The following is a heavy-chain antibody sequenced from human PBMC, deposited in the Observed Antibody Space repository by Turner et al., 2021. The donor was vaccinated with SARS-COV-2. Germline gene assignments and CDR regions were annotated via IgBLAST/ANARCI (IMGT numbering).Heavy chain of an antibody. CDR2: ISGSGENT. V-gene: IGHV3-23*01. CDR1: GLTFNNFG. Sequence: EVQLLESGGGLVQPGGSLRLPCTASGLTFNNFGMSWVRQAPGKGLDGVSTISGSGENTHYAESVKGRFTISRDNSKNTLYLQMNSLRAEDTAIYYCAKDAGVEESFFDYWGQGTLVTVSS. D-gene: IGHD3-10*01. J-gene: IGHJ4*02. CDR3: AKDAGVEESFFDY.